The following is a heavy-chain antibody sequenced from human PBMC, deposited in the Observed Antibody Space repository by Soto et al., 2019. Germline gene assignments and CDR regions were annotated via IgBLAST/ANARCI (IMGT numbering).Heavy chain of an antibody. CDR3: ARSYDILTGYSPIDY. CDR1: GGTFSSYA. V-gene: IGHV1-69*01. D-gene: IGHD3-9*01. Sequence: QVQLVQSGAEVKKPGSSVKVSCKASGGTFSSYAISWVRQAPGQGLEWMGGIIPIFGTANYAQKFQGRVMITADESTSTAYMELSSLRSVDTAVYYCARSYDILTGYSPIDYWGQGTLVTVSS. CDR2: IIPIFGTA. J-gene: IGHJ4*02.